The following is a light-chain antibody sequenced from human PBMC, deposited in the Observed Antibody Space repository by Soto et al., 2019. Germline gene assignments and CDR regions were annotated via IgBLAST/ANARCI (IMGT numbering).Light chain of an antibody. CDR3: QQYNNWPA. V-gene: IGKV3-15*01. CDR2: GAS. CDR1: QSVSSN. Sequence: EIVMTQSPATLSVSPGERATLSCRASQSVSSNLAWYQQKPGQAPRRLIYGASTRATGIPARFSGSGSGTEFTLTISSLQSEDFAVYHCQQYNNWPAFGPGTKVDIK. J-gene: IGKJ3*01.